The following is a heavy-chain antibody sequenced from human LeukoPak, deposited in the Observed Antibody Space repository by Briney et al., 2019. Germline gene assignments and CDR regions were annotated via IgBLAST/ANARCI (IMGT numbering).Heavy chain of an antibody. V-gene: IGHV1-2*02. CDR1: GYRFTGYY. J-gene: IGHJ4*02. CDR3: ARDLSGHIVEVPLFDY. D-gene: IGHD5-12*01. CDR2: INPKSGDP. Sequence: ASVKVSCKTSGYRFTGYYMHWVRQAPGQGLEWMGWINPKSGDPIYVQKFQGRVTLTRDTSIDTVYLELSSLKSDDTAVYYCARDLSGHIVEVPLFDYWGQGTLVTVSS.